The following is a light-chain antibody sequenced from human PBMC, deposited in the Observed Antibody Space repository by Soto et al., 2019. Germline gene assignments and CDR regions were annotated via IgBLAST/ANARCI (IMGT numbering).Light chain of an antibody. V-gene: IGLV1-40*01. CDR1: SSNIGAGYN. Sequence: QSVLTQPPSVSGAPGQRVTISCTGSSSNIGAGYNVHWYQQLPGTAPKLLIYGNSNRPSGVPDRFSGSKSGTSASLAITGLRAEDEADYYCHSYDSSLSAWVFGGGTKLTVL. CDR3: HSYDSSLSAWV. CDR2: GNS. J-gene: IGLJ3*02.